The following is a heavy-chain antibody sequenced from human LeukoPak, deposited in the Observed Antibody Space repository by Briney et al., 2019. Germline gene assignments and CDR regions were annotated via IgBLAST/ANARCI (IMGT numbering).Heavy chain of an antibody. J-gene: IGHJ4*02. D-gene: IGHD2-2*02. V-gene: IGHV3-23*01. CDR3: AEDIIEISIYPQFDY. Sequence: GGSLRLSCAASGFTFSSYAMSWVRQAPGKGLEWISGITDSGSSTFYADSVKGRFTISRDNSKSTLYLQMNSLRAEDTAVYYAAEDIIEISIYPQFDYWGQGTLVTVSS. CDR1: GFTFSSYA. CDR2: ITDSGSST.